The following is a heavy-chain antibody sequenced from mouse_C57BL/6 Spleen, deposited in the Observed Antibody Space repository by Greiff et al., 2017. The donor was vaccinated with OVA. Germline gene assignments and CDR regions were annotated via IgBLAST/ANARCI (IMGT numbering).Heavy chain of an antibody. CDR2: ISYSGST. J-gene: IGHJ2*01. D-gene: IGHD2-4*01. CDR3: ARDQGLRRGGYYFDY. CDR1: GYSITSGYD. Sequence: DVMLVESGPGMVKPSQSLSLTCTVTGYSITSGYDWHWIRHFPGNKLEWMGYISYSGSTNYNPSLKSRISITHDTSKNHFFLKLNSVTTEDTATYYCARDQGLRRGGYYFDYWGQGTTLTVSS. V-gene: IGHV3-1*01.